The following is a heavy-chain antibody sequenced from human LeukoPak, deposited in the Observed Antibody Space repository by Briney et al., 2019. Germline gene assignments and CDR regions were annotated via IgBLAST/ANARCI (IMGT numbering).Heavy chain of an antibody. J-gene: IGHJ6*03. Sequence: SGTLSLTCAVSGGSISSNNWWSWVRQPPGKWLEWIGYIYYSGSTNYNPSLKSRVTISVDTSKNQFSLKLSSVTAADTAVYYCARDVGIEYSSSSDLHYYYYMDVWGKGTTVTVSS. CDR2: IYYSGST. D-gene: IGHD6-6*01. V-gene: IGHV4-4*02. CDR1: GGSISSNNW. CDR3: ARDVGIEYSSSSDLHYYYYMDV.